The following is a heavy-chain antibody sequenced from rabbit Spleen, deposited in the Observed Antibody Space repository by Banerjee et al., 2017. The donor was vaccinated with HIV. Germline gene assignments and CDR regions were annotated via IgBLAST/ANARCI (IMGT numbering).Heavy chain of an antibody. D-gene: IGHD5-1*01. V-gene: IGHV1S45*01. Sequence: QEQLVESGGDLVKPEGSLTLTCTASGFSFSYSYWICWVRQAPGKGLEWIACIYVGSGGGTKFASWAKGRFTISKASSTTVTLQMTRLTVADTATYFCARAGEGGDGYLNLWGPGTLVTVS. CDR2: IYVGSGGGT. CDR3: ARAGEGGDGYLNL. J-gene: IGHJ4*01. CDR1: GFSFSYSYW.